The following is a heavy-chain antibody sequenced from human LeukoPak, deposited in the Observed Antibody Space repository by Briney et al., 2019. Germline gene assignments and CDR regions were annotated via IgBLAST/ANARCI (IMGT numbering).Heavy chain of an antibody. J-gene: IGHJ4*02. CDR3: ARGGSTGYFDY. Sequence: GGSLRLSCAASGFTVSSNYMSWVRQAPGKGLEWVSAIYSGGSTYYADSVKGRFTISRDNSRNTLYLQMNSLRAEDTAVYYCARGGSTGYFDYWGQGTLVTVSS. CDR1: GFTVSSNY. V-gene: IGHV3-66*01. CDR2: IYSGGST. D-gene: IGHD2-2*01.